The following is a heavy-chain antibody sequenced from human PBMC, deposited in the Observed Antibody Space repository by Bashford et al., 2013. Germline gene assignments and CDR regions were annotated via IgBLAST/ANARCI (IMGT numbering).Heavy chain of an antibody. CDR2: IYYSGST. V-gene: IGHV4-31*03. D-gene: IGHD4-17*01. Sequence: SSETLSLTCTVSGGSISSGGYYWSWIRQHPGKGLEWIGYIYYSGSTYYNPSLKSRVTISVDTSKNQFSLKLSSVTAADTAVYYCARDIYGDYVDIWGQGTMVTVSS. CDR1: GGSISSGGYY. CDR3: ARDIYGDYVDI. J-gene: IGHJ3*02.